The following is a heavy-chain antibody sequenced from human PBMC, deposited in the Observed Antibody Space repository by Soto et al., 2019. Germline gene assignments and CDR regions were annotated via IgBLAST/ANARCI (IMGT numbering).Heavy chain of an antibody. CDR2: IIPMFGTA. Sequence: SVKVSCKASGCTFNKYAISWVRQAPGQGLEWMGGIIPMFGTANYAQKFQGRVTITADESTSTAYMELRSLRSEDTAVYYCARGVHYDSSGYYYFYWGRGTLVTVSS. J-gene: IGHJ4*02. D-gene: IGHD3-22*01. CDR1: GCTFNKYA. V-gene: IGHV1-69*13. CDR3: ARGVHYDSSGYYYFY.